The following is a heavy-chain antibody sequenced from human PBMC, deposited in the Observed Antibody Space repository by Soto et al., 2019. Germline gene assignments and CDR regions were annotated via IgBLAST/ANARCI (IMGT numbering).Heavy chain of an antibody. D-gene: IGHD6-13*01. CDR2: IGTAGDT. CDR3: ARDRRSSSWYDKNYYYGMDV. V-gene: IGHV3-13*01. CDR1: GFTFSSYD. Sequence: PGGSLRLSCAASGFTFSSYDMHWVRQATGKGLEWVSAIGTAGDTYYPGSVKGRFTISRENAKNSLYLQMNSLRAGDTAVYYCARDRRSSSWYDKNYYYGMDVWGQGTTVTVYS. J-gene: IGHJ6*02.